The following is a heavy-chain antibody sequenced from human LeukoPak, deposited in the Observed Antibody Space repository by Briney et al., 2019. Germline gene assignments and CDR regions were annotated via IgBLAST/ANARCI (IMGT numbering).Heavy chain of an antibody. J-gene: IGHJ4*02. CDR3: ARATGIVGAPD. V-gene: IGHV3-64*01. D-gene: IGHD1-26*01. Sequence: GGSLRLSCAASGFTFSSYAMHWVRQAPGKGLEYVSAISSNGGSTFYANSVKGRFTISRDNSKNTLYLQMGSLRAEDMAVYYCARATGIVGAPDWGQGTQVTVSS. CDR2: ISSNGGST. CDR1: GFTFSSYA.